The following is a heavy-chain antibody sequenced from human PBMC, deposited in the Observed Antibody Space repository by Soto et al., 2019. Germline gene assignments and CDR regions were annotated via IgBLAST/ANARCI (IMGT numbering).Heavy chain of an antibody. CDR3: ARGKPSGYRFGPRNFFYYGLDV. J-gene: IGHJ6*02. CDR2: VHPSGST. V-gene: IGHV4-34*01. Sequence: PSETLSLTCAVFSASLGDPYWAWIRRSQDKGLEWIGEVHPSGSTDYNPSLKSRLTLSLDTSKNQFSLKVAAVTAADTAVYFCARGKPSGYRFGPRNFFYYGLDVWGPGTTVTVSS. D-gene: IGHD5-18*01. CDR1: SASLGDPY.